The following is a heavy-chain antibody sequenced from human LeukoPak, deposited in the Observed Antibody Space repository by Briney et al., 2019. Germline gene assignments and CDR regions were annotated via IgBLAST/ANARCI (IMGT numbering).Heavy chain of an antibody. J-gene: IGHJ6*03. CDR1: GGSISSYY. CDR3: ARTTEGGYTYDFFYYYYMDV. D-gene: IGHD5-18*01. CDR2: IYYSGST. Sequence: TSETLSLTCTVSGGSISSYYWSWIRQPPGKGLEWIGYIYYSGSTNYNPSLKSRVTISVDSSKNQFSLKLSSVTAADTAVYYCARTTEGGYTYDFFYYYYMDVWGKGTTVTISS. V-gene: IGHV4-59*01.